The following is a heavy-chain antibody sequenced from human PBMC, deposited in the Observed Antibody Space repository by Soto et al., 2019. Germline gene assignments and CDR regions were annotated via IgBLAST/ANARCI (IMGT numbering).Heavy chain of an antibody. CDR3: AREPKGYYDILTGPLAGWFDP. J-gene: IGHJ5*02. Sequence: SVKVSCKASGGTFSSYAISWVRQAPGQGLEWMGGIIPIFGTANYAQKFQGRVTITADESTSTAYMELSSLRSEDTAVYYCAREPKGYYDILTGPLAGWFDPWGQRTLVTVSS. CDR2: IIPIFGTA. V-gene: IGHV1-69*13. D-gene: IGHD3-9*01. CDR1: GGTFSSYA.